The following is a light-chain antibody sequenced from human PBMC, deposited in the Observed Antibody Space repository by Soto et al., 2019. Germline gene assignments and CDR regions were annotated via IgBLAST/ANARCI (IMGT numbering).Light chain of an antibody. Sequence: EVVLTQSPGTLSLSPGERVTLSCRASQSVASSYLAWYQQKPGRAPRLLFYSASSRATGIPYRFSGSGSGTDFTLAISRLEPEDFAVYYCHHFGSLPETFGPGTNVE. CDR1: QSVASSY. V-gene: IGKV3-20*01. CDR3: HHFGSLPET. CDR2: SAS. J-gene: IGKJ1*01.